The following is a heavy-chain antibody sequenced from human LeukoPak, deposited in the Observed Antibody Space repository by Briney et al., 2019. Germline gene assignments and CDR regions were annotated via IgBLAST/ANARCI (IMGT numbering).Heavy chain of an antibody. D-gene: IGHD1-26*01. CDR2: ISSDGITS. Sequence: GGSLRLSCAASGFTFSDYWMHWVRQSPTKGLVRVARISSDGITSSYADSVKGRFTISRDNAKNTVYLQMNDLGAEDTAVYYCARVRDWELFDYWGQGTLVTVSS. J-gene: IGHJ4*02. CDR1: GFTFSDYW. CDR3: ARVRDWELFDY. V-gene: IGHV3-74*01.